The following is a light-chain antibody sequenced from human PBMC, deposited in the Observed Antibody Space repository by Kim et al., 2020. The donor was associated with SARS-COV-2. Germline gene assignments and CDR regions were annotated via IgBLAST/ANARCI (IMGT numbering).Light chain of an antibody. V-gene: IGLV3-19*01. J-gene: IGLJ3*02. Sequence: SSELTQDPAVSVALGQTVRLTCQGDSLRNYFASWYQQKPGQAPVLVIYNRNNRPSGIPDRYSGSRSGNTASLTITGAQAEDEADYYCNSRDRNGNHGVFGGGTQLTVL. CDR2: NRN. CDR3: NSRDRNGNHGV. CDR1: SLRNYF.